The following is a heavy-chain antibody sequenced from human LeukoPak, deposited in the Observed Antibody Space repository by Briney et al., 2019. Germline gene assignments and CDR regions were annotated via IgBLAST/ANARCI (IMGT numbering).Heavy chain of an antibody. CDR1: GFTFSSYE. D-gene: IGHD3-16*02. CDR3: ARVKGIIDY. Sequence: GGSLRLSCAASGFTFSSYEMNWVRQAPGKGLEWVSYISYSGSNMYYADSVKGRFTISRDNTKNSLYLQMNSLRAEDTAVYYCARVKGIIDYWGQGTLVTVSS. J-gene: IGHJ4*02. V-gene: IGHV3-48*03. CDR2: ISYSGSNM.